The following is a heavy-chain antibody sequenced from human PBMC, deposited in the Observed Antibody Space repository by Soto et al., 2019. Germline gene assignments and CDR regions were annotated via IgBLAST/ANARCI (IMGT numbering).Heavy chain of an antibody. Sequence: SQTLSLTCAISGDSVSSNSAAWNWIRQSPSRGLEWLGRTYYRSKWYNDYAVSVKSRITINPDTSKNQFSLQLNSVTPEDTAVYYCARVGSSSFTGSRKYWFDPWGQGTLVTVSS. CDR2: TYYRSKWYN. J-gene: IGHJ5*02. D-gene: IGHD6-6*01. V-gene: IGHV6-1*01. CDR3: ARVGSSSFTGSRKYWFDP. CDR1: GDSVSSNSAA.